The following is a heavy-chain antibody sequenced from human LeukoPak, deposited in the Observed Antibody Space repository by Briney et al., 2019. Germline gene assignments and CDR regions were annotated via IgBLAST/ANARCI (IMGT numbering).Heavy chain of an antibody. CDR3: GRVTRYRIEDYFYF. Sequence: SETLSLTCAVYGGSFSGYYWSWIRQPPGKGLEWIGEINHSGSTNYNPSLKSRVTISVETSKNEFSLKLRSVTAADTAVYYCGRVTRYRIEDYFYFWGQGTLGTVSS. CDR1: GGSFSGYY. V-gene: IGHV4-34*01. CDR2: INHSGST. D-gene: IGHD1-26*01. J-gene: IGHJ4*02.